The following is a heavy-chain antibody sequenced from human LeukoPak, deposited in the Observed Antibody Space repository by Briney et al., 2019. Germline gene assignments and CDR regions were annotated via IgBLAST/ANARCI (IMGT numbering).Heavy chain of an antibody. D-gene: IGHD4-23*01. V-gene: IGHV1-69*01. CDR2: IIPIFGTA. CDR3: ARGWLAETTVVTPYNY. Sequence: PVASVKVSCKASGGTFSSYAISWVRQAPGQGLEWMGGIIPIFGTANYAQKFQDRVTITAVESMSTAYMELSSLRSEDTAVYYCARGWLAETTVVTPYNYWGQGTLVTVSS. CDR1: GGTFSSYA. J-gene: IGHJ4*02.